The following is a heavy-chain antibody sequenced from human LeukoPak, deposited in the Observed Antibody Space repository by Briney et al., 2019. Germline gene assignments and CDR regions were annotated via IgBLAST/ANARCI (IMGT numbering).Heavy chain of an antibody. CDR3: AKDLGPAAASDAFDI. J-gene: IGHJ3*02. CDR1: GFTFSSYS. CDR2: ISSSSSTI. Sequence: GGSLRLSCAASGFTFSSYSMNWVRQAPGKGLEWVSCISSSSSTIYYADSVKGRFTISRDNSKNTLYLQMNSLRAEDTAVYYCAKDLGPAAASDAFDIWGQGTMVTVSS. V-gene: IGHV3-48*01. D-gene: IGHD6-13*01.